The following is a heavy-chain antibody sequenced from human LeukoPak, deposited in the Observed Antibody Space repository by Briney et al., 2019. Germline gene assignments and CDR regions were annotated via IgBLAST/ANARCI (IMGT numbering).Heavy chain of an antibody. CDR2: IYTGGTT. CDR3: AKEAITMIVVVTSFDY. CDR1: GFTVSGNY. V-gene: IGHV3-53*01. D-gene: IGHD3-22*01. J-gene: IGHJ4*02. Sequence: GGSLRLSCVVSGFTVSGNYMSWVRQAPEKGLEWVSVIYTGGTTYYADSVKGRSTISRDKSKNTVYLQMNSLRAEDTAVYYCAKEAITMIVVVTSFDYWGQGTLVTVSS.